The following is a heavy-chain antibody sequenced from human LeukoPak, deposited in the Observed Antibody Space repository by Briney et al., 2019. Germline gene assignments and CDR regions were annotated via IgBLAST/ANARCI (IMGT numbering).Heavy chain of an antibody. Sequence: ASVKVSCKASGGTFSSYAISWVRPAPGQGLEWMGGIIPIFGTANYAQKFQGRVTITADESTSTAYMELSSLRSEDTAVYYCARLPEYYYGSGSLPHAFDIWGQGTMVTVSS. CDR3: ARLPEYYYGSGSLPHAFDI. CDR1: GGTFSSYA. D-gene: IGHD3-10*01. J-gene: IGHJ3*02. V-gene: IGHV1-69*13. CDR2: IIPIFGTA.